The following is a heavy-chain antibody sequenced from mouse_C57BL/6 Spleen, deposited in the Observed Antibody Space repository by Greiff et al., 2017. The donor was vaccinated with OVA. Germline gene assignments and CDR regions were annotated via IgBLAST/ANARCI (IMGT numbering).Heavy chain of an antibody. Sequence: EVQLQQSGPELVKPGASVKMSCKASGYTFTDYYMHWVKQSHGKSLEWIGYINPNNGGTSYNQKFKGKATLTVNKSSSTAYMELSSLTSEDSADYYCARSGGSSPDWYCDVWGTGTTVTVSA. CDR1: GYTFTDYY. CDR2: INPNNGGT. D-gene: IGHD1-1*01. CDR3: ARSGGSSPDWYCDV. J-gene: IGHJ1*03. V-gene: IGHV1-22*01.